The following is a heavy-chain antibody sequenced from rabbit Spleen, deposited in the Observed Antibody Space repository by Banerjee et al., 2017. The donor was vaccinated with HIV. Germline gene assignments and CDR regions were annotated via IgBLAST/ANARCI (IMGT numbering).Heavy chain of an antibody. V-gene: IGHV1S45*01. CDR2: IYAVGSGST. J-gene: IGHJ4*01. CDR1: AFSFSSRYY. Sequence: QEQLVESGGGLVQPEGSLTLTCTTSAFSFSSRYYMCWVRQAPRKGLEWIGCIYAVGSGSTLYASWAKGRFTISKTSSTTATLQVTSLSAADTATYFCAKSLPASSGDLNLWGPGTLVTVS. CDR3: AKSLPASSGDLNL. D-gene: IGHD1-1*01.